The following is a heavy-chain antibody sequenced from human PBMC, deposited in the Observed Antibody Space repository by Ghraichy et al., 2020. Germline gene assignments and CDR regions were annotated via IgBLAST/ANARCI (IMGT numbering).Heavy chain of an antibody. Sequence: GESLNISCAASGFTFSSSALTWVRQAPGKGLEWVSAISGSGRNTYYADSVKGRFTISRDNSRNTLYLQMNSLRAEDTAVYYCARLGSGWPFDYWGQGTLVTVSS. D-gene: IGHD6-19*01. CDR1: GFTFSSSA. V-gene: IGHV3-23*01. CDR2: ISGSGRNT. CDR3: ARLGSGWPFDY. J-gene: IGHJ4*02.